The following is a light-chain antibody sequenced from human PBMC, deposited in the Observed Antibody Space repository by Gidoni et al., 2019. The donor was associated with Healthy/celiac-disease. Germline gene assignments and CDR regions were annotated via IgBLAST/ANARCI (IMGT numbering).Light chain of an antibody. V-gene: IGKV3-15*01. CDR3: QQYSNWAMYT. Sequence: EIVMTQSPATLSVSPGERATRSCRASQSVSSNLAWYQQKPGQAPRLLIYGASTRATGIPARFSGSGSGTEFTLTISSLQSEDFAVYYCQQYSNWAMYTFGQGTKVEIK. J-gene: IGKJ2*01. CDR1: QSVSSN. CDR2: GAS.